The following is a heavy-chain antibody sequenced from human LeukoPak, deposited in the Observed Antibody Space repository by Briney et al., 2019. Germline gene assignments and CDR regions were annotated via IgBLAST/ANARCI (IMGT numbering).Heavy chain of an antibody. CDR2: ISSNGGST. D-gene: IGHD3-10*01. Sequence: GGSLRLSCAASGFTFSSYAMHWVRQAPGKGLEYVSAISSNGGSTYCANSVKGRFTISRDNSKNTLYLQMGSLRAEDMAVYYCARVGSGSYYYWGQGTLVTVSS. CDR3: ARVGSGSYYY. V-gene: IGHV3-64*01. J-gene: IGHJ4*02. CDR1: GFTFSSYA.